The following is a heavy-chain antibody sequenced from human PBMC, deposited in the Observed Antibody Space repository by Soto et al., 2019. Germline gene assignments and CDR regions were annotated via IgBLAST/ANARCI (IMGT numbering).Heavy chain of an antibody. CDR1: GYTFTSYY. Sequence: ASVKVSCTASGYTFTSYYMHWVRQAPGQGLEWMGIINPSGGSTSYAQKFQGRVTMTRDTSTSTVYMELSSLRSEDTAVYYCARDHCSSTSCYPGFDPWGQGTLVTVSS. CDR2: INPSGGST. J-gene: IGHJ5*02. D-gene: IGHD2-2*01. V-gene: IGHV1-46*01. CDR3: ARDHCSSTSCYPGFDP.